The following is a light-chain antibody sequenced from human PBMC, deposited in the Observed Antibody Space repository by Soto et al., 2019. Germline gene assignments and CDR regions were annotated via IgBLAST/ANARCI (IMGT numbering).Light chain of an antibody. J-gene: IGKJ1*01. CDR3: QQYNSYPWT. Sequence: DIQMTQSPSTPSASVGDRVTITCRASQGISSWLAWYQQKPGKAPKLLIYDASSLESGVPSRFSGSAPGTDVTLTISSRQTHAFATYYFQQYNSYPWTFGRGTKVEIK. V-gene: IGKV1-5*01. CDR2: DAS. CDR1: QGISSW.